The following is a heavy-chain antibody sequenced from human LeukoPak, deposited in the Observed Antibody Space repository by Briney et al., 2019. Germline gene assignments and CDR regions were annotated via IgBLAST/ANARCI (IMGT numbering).Heavy chain of an antibody. D-gene: IGHD1-1*01. CDR3: ARQTTSPSDY. V-gene: IGHV4-59*01. J-gene: IGHJ4*02. CDR1: GGSMSNYY. CDR2: IYYSGST. Sequence: SETLSLTCTVSGGSMSNYYWSWIRQPPGKGLERIGYIYYSGSTNYNPSLESRVTISIDTSKNQFSLKLSSVTAADTAVYYCARQTTSPSDYWGQGTLVTVSS.